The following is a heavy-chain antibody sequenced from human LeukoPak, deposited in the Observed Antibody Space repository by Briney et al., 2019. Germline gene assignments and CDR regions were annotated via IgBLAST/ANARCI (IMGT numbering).Heavy chain of an antibody. CDR1: GFTFSSYG. D-gene: IGHD2-2*01. CDR3: AKDTPLCSSTSCYAFDY. V-gene: IGHV3-23*01. Sequence: GGSLRLSCAASGFTFSSYGMSWVRQAPGKGLEWVSAISGSGGSTYYADSVKGRFTISRDNSKNTLYLQMNSLRAEDTAVYYCAKDTPLCSSTSCYAFDYWGQGTLVTVSS. J-gene: IGHJ4*02. CDR2: ISGSGGST.